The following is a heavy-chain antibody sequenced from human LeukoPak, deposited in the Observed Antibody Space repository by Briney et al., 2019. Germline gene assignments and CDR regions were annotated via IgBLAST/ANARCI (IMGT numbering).Heavy chain of an antibody. J-gene: IGHJ4*02. CDR1: RYTFTSYD. CDR2: MNPNTGRT. V-gene: IGHV1-8*01. CDR3: ARLSQTPDYYSNGGYYYLGY. Sequence: GASVKVSCKASRYTFTSYDINWVREAAGQGLEWMGWMNPNTGRTGFAQKFQGRLTMTRDTPISTAYMELSSLRSEDTAVYYCARLSQTPDYYSNGGYYYLGYWGQGTPVTVSS. D-gene: IGHD3-22*01.